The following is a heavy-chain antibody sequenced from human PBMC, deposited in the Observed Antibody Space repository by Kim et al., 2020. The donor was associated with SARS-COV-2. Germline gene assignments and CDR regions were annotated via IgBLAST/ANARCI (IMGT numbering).Heavy chain of an antibody. D-gene: IGHD3-16*01. Sequence: GESLKISCKGSGYNFPSCWIGWVRQMPGKGLEWMGIIYPGDSDTRYSPSFQGQVTISADKSTTTAYLQWSSLKASDTAMYYCARPAGPYDYYFDYWGQGTLVTVSS. CDR3: ARPAGPYDYYFDY. J-gene: IGHJ4*02. V-gene: IGHV5-51*01. CDR2: IYPGDSDT. CDR1: GYNFPSCW.